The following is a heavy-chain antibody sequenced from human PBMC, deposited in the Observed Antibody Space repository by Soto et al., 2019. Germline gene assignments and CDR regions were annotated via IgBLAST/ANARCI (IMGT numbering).Heavy chain of an antibody. CDR1: GFTFSSYS. Sequence: GGSLRLSCVVSGFTFSSYSMHWVRQDPDMGLEWVAFISFAGNNKYYTDSVEGRFTISKDFSKNTVSLQMTGLRVDDTAVYYCARTRTAFYRYYFDSWGQGALVTVSS. D-gene: IGHD2-21*02. CDR3: ARTRTAFYRYYFDS. CDR2: ISFAGNNK. J-gene: IGHJ4*02. V-gene: IGHV3-30*04.